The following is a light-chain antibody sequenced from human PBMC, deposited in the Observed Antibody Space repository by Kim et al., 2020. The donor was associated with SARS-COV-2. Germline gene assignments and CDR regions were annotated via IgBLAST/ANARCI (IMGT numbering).Light chain of an antibody. J-gene: IGLJ2*01. CDR2: DVS. V-gene: IGLV2-11*01. CDR3: CSYAGSYTLV. CDR1: SSDVGGYNY. Sequence: QSALTQPRSVSGSPGQSVTISCTGTSSDVGGYNYVSWYQQHPGKAPKLMLYDVSRRPSGVPDRSSGSKSGNTASLTISGLQAEDEADYYCCSYAGSYTLVFGAGTKLTVL.